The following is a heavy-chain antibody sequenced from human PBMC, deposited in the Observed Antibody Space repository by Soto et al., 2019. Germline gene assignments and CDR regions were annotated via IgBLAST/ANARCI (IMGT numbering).Heavy chain of an antibody. J-gene: IGHJ5*02. V-gene: IGHV4-4*02. CDR1: GGTVASSHW. CDR2: VYHTGDT. Sequence: PSETLSLTCGVSGGTVASSHWWSWVRQSPGRGLEWIGNVYHTGDTNFNPSLQSRVTFSVDKSNNQFSLRLTSVTAADTAVYFCAREIVTAGGNNYFDPWGHGTLVTVS. D-gene: IGHD2-21*02. CDR3: AREIVTAGGNNYFDP.